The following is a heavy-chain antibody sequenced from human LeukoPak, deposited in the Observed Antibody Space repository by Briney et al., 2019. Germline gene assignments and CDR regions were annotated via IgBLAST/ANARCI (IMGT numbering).Heavy chain of an antibody. CDR2: ISGGGVTT. V-gene: IGHV3-23*01. Sequence: GGSLRLSCVGSGFTSIAYALTWARQAPGKGLEWVSGISGGGVTTYYADSVKGRFTISRDNSKNTLYLQMNSLRADDTAIYYCARNQQLGGHSYYYYGMDVWGQGTTVTASS. CDR1: GFTSIAYA. J-gene: IGHJ6*02. CDR3: ARNQQLGGHSYYYYGMDV. D-gene: IGHD3-16*01.